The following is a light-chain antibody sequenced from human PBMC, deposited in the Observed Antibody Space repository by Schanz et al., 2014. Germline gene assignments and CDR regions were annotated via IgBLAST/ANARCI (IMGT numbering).Light chain of an antibody. V-gene: IGLV2-8*01. CDR1: SSDVGGNNH. Sequence: QSALTQPPSASGSPGQSVAISCTGTSSDVGGNNHVSWYQQHPGKAPKLLIYEVSKRPSGVPDRFSGSKSGNTASLTVSGLQADDEADYYCSSYAGTNNYVFGSGTKLTVL. CDR3: SSYAGTNNYV. J-gene: IGLJ1*01. CDR2: EVS.